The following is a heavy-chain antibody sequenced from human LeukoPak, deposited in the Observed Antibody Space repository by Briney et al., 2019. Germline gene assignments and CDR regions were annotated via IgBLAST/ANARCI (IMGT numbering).Heavy chain of an antibody. CDR1: GFTFSSFV. D-gene: IGHD1-26*01. Sequence: GGSLRLSCAASGFTFSSFVMSWVRQAPGKGLEWVSAISGSGGSTYYADSVKGRFTISRDNSKNTLYLQMNSLRAEDTAVYYCAKSRWWEPLRAEYFQHWGQGTLVTVSS. CDR2: ISGSGGST. V-gene: IGHV3-23*01. J-gene: IGHJ1*01. CDR3: AKSRWWEPLRAEYFQH.